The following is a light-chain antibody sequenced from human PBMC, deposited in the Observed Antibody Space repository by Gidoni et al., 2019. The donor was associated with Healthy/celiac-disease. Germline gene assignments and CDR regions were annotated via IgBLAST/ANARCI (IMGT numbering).Light chain of an antibody. CDR2: AAS. J-gene: IGKJ3*01. Sequence: DIPQPQSPSSLSASVGDSVTITCRASQSISSYLNWYQQKPGKAPKLLIYAASSLQSGVPSRFSGSGSGTDFTLTISSLQPEDFATYYCQQSYSTPPSTFGPGTKVDIK. CDR1: QSISSY. CDR3: QQSYSTPPST. V-gene: IGKV1-39*01.